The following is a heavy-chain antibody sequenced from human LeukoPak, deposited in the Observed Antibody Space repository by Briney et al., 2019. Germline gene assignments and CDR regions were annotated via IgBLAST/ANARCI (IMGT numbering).Heavy chain of an antibody. Sequence: PGGSLRLSCAASGFTFSSYAMSWVRQAPGKGLEWVSGIGVIGGTTYYADSGKGGFTIYKDNSKNPRYLQMNSLRAEDTAVYYCAKIGYGSATSKPYYFDYWGQGTLVTVSS. D-gene: IGHD3-10*01. V-gene: IGHV3-23*01. CDR2: IGVIGGTT. CDR1: GFTFSSYA. CDR3: AKIGYGSATSKPYYFDY. J-gene: IGHJ4*02.